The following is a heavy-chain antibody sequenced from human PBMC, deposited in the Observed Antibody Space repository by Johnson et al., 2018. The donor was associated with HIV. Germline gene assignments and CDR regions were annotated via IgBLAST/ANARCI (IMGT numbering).Heavy chain of an antibody. CDR1: GFTFSSYW. CDR2: LRGSGGST. Sequence: VQLVESGGGLVQPGGSLRLSCAASGFTFSSYWMHWVRQAPGKGLEWVSALRGSGGSTYYADSVKGRFTISRDNSKNTLYLQMNSLRPEDTAVYYCVRGGQWGATDAFDVWGQGTMVTVSS. V-gene: IGHV3-23*04. CDR3: VRGGQWGATDAFDV. J-gene: IGHJ3*01. D-gene: IGHD6-19*01.